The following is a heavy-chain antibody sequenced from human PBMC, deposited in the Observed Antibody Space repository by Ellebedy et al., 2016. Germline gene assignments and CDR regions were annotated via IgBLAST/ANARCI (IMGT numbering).Heavy chain of an antibody. Sequence: SETLSLTXTVSCGSVRSSSYYWDWIRQPPGKGLEWIGSMYYRGSTNYNPSLKSRVTISVDTSKNQFSLKLTSVTAADTAVYYCASRPNWYFDLWGRGTLVTVSS. CDR1: CGSVRSSSYY. V-gene: IGHV4-39*01. CDR3: ASRPNWYFDL. CDR2: MYYRGST. J-gene: IGHJ2*01.